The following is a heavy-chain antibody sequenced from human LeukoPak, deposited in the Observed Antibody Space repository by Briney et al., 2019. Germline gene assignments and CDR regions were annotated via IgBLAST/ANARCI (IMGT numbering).Heavy chain of an antibody. J-gene: IGHJ6*04. CDR3: AELGITMIGGV. D-gene: IGHD3-10*02. V-gene: IGHV3-21*06. CDR1: GFTFSSYT. CDR2: ISSSTSYI. Sequence: GGSLRLSCAASGFTFSSYTMNWVRQAPGKGLEWVSSISSSTSYIYYADSVKGRFTISRDNAKNSLYLQMNSLRAEDTAVYYCAELGITMIGGVWGKGTTVTISS.